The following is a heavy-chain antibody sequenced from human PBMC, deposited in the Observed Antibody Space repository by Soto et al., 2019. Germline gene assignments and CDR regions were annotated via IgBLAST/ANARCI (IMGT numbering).Heavy chain of an antibody. Sequence: SETMSLTCAVYGGSFSGCYWSWIRQPPGKGLEWIGEINHSGSTNYNPSLKSRVTISVDTSKNQFSLKLSSVTAADTAVYYCARHKLGTRAFDIWGQGTMVTVSS. CDR3: ARHKLGTRAFDI. J-gene: IGHJ3*02. V-gene: IGHV4-34*01. D-gene: IGHD7-27*01. CDR1: GGSFSGCY. CDR2: INHSGST.